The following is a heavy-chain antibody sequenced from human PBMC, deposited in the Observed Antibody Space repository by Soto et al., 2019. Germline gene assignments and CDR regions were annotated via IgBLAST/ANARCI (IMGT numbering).Heavy chain of an antibody. J-gene: IGHJ4*02. CDR2: IIPIFGTA. CDR1: GGTFSSYA. CDR3: ARSEPSVLMVYANY. Sequence: QVQLVQSGAEVKKPGSSLKVSCKASGGTFSSYAISWVRQAPGQGLEWMGGIIPIFGTANYAQKFQGRVTITADESTSTAYMELSSLRSEDTAVYYCARSEPSVLMVYANYWGQGTLVTVSS. V-gene: IGHV1-69*01. D-gene: IGHD2-8*01.